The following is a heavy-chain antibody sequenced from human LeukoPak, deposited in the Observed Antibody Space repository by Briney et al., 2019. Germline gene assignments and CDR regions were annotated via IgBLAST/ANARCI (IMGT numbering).Heavy chain of an antibody. CDR2: ISYDGSNK. V-gene: IGHV3-30*04. D-gene: IGHD3-9*01. CDR3: TNTHLYDILDGYRRAGFGY. CDR1: GFTFSSYA. J-gene: IGHJ4*02. Sequence: GRSLRLSCAASGFTFSSYAMHWVRQAPGKGLEWVAVISYDGSNKYYADSVKGRFTISRDNSKNTLYLQMNSLRAEDTAVYYCTNTHLYDILDGYRRAGFGYWGQGTLVTVSS.